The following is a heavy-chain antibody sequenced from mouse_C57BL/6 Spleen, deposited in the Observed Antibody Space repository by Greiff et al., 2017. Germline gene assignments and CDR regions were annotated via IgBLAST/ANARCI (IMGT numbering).Heavy chain of an antibody. Sequence: QVQLKESGTELVKPGASVKLSCKASGYTFTSYWMHWVKQRLGQGLEWIGNINPSNGGTNYNEKFKSKATLTVDKSSSTAYMQLSSLTSEDSAVYYCARGDYGWFAYWGQGTLVTVSA. CDR2: INPSNGGT. V-gene: IGHV1-53*01. CDR1: GYTFTSYW. D-gene: IGHD2-4*01. CDR3: ARGDYGWFAY. J-gene: IGHJ3*01.